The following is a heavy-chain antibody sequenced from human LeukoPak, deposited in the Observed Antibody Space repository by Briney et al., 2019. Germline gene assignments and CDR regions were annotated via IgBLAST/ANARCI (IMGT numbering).Heavy chain of an antibody. J-gene: IGHJ4*02. D-gene: IGHD3-22*01. CDR1: GGSFSGYY. CDR2: INHSGST. V-gene: IGHV4-34*01. Sequence: SETLSLTCAVYGGSFSGYYWSWIRQPPGKGLEWIGEINHSGSTNYNPSLKSRVTISVDTSKNQFSLKLSSVTAADTAVYYCARGRFNYYDSSGYYYNYWGQGTLVTVSS. CDR3: ARGRFNYYDSSGYYYNY.